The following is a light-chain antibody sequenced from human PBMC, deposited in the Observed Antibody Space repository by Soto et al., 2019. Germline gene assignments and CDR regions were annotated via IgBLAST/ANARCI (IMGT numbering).Light chain of an antibody. V-gene: IGLV1-36*01. CDR1: TPNIGKNA. Sequence: QSVLTQPPSVSGAPRQRVTISRSGSTPNIGKNAVNWYQQLPGKAPKLVIYHNDLLPSGVSDRFSGSKSGTSASLAISGLQSDDEADYYCAAWDDNLDGYVFGTGTKLTVL. J-gene: IGLJ1*01. CDR2: HND. CDR3: AAWDDNLDGYV.